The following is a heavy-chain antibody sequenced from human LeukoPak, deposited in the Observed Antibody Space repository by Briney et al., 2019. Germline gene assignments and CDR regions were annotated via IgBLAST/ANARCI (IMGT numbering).Heavy chain of an antibody. J-gene: IGHJ4*02. V-gene: IGHV1-69*13. CDR2: IIPMFGTT. D-gene: IGHD2-2*01. Sequence: ASVKVSYKASGGTFTSYGISWVRQAPGQGLEWMGGIIPMFGTTKYAQKFQGRVTITADQSTRTAYMEMSSLRSEDTALYYCSTVGSSASDPYDYWGQGTLVTVSS. CDR3: STVGSSASDPYDY. CDR1: GGTFTSYG.